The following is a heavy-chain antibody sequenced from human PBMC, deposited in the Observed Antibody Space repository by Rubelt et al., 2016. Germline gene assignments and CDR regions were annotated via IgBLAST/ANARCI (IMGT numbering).Heavy chain of an antibody. Sequence: QLQLQESGPGLVKPSETLSLTCAVYGGSFSGYYWSWIRQPPGKGLEWIGEINHSGSTNYNPSLKSRVTLSVDTAKNTFYLKLGSVTAADTAVYYCAGHDPSGYDSYIDYWGQGILVTVSS. CDR2: INHSGST. J-gene: IGHJ4*02. CDR3: AGHDPSGYDSYIDY. CDR1: GGSFSGYY. D-gene: IGHD5-12*01. V-gene: IGHV4-34*10.